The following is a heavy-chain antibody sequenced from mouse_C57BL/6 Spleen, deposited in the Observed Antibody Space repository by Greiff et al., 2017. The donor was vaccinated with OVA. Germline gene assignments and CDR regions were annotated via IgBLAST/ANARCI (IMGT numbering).Heavy chain of an antibody. CDR2: IYPGDGDT. CDR1: GYAFSSSW. J-gene: IGHJ3*01. V-gene: IGHV1-82*01. CDR3: AREGTTVVDFAY. D-gene: IGHD1-1*01. Sequence: VQLQQSGPELVKPGASVKISCKASGYAFSSSWMNWVKQRPGKGLEWIGRIYPGDGDTNYNGKFKGKATLTADKSSSRAYMQLSSLTSEDSAVYFCAREGTTVVDFAYWGQGTLVTVSA.